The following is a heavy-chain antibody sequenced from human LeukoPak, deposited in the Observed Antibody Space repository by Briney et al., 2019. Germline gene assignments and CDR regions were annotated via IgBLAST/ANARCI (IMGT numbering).Heavy chain of an antibody. D-gene: IGHD3-22*01. Sequence: ASVKVSCKASGYTFTSYGISWVRQAPGQGLEWMGWISAYSGNTNYAQKLQGRVTMTTDTSTSTAYMELRSLRSDDTAVYYCARDYHDSSGYYYNGAFDIWGQGTMVTVSS. CDR3: ARDYHDSSGYYYNGAFDI. CDR2: ISAYSGNT. J-gene: IGHJ3*02. V-gene: IGHV1-18*01. CDR1: GYTFTSYG.